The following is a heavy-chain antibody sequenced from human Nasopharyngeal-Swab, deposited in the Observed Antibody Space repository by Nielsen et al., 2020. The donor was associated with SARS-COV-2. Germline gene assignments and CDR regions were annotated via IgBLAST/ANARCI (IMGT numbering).Heavy chain of an antibody. CDR2: ISRSGGSV. D-gene: IGHD1-7*01. J-gene: IGHJ4*02. Sequence: GGSLRLSCAASGFTFSAYGMTWVRQAAGKGLEWVSGISRSGGSVDYAGSVKGRFTTSRDNSKNMVYLHMARLRVEDTALYYCVQGTTATDVWGQGTLVTVSS. CDR1: GFTFSAYG. CDR3: VQGTTATDV. V-gene: IGHV3-23*01.